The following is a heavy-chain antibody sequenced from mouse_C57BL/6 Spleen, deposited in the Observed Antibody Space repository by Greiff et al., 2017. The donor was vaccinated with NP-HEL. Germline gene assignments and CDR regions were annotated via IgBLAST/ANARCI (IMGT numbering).Heavy chain of an antibody. CDR3: TRGGNYRFFYAMDY. CDR1: GFNIKDYY. CDR2: IDPEDGDT. Sequence: VQLQQSGAELVRPGASVKLSCTASGFNIKDYYMHWVKQRPEQGLEWIGRIDPEDGDTEYAPKFQGKATMTADTSSNTAYLQLSSLTSEDTAVYYCTRGGNYRFFYAMDYWGQGTSVTVSS. J-gene: IGHJ4*01. D-gene: IGHD2-1*01. V-gene: IGHV14-1*01.